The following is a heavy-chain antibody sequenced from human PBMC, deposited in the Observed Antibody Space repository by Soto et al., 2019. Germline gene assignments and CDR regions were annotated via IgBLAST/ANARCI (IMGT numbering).Heavy chain of an antibody. CDR3: ASERRGPRPCCSDP. D-gene: IGHD6-6*01. J-gene: IGHJ5*02. V-gene: IGHV4-39*01. Sequence: SETLSLTCTVSGGSISSSSYYWGWIRQPPGKGLEWIGGIYYSGSTYYNPSLKSRVTISVDTSKNQFSLKLGSVTAADTAVYYCASERRGPRPCCSDPWGQGTLVTVSS. CDR2: IYYSGST. CDR1: GGSISSSSYY.